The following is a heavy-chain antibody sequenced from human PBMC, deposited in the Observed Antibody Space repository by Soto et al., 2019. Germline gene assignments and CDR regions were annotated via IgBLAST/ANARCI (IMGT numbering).Heavy chain of an antibody. D-gene: IGHD6-13*01. J-gene: IGHJ5*02. Sequence: SETMSLTCTVSGGSISSGDYYWSWIRQPPGKGLEWIGYIYYSGSTHYNPSLKSRVTISVDTSKNQFSLKLSSVTAADTAVYYWARSIAAAGTVWFDPWGQGTLVT. CDR1: GGSISSGDYY. CDR2: IYYSGST. V-gene: IGHV4-30-4*01. CDR3: ARSIAAAGTVWFDP.